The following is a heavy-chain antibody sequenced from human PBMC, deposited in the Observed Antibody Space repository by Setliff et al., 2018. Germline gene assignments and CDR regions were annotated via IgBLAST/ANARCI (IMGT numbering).Heavy chain of an antibody. CDR2: INPDSGDT. J-gene: IGHJ4*02. V-gene: IGHV1-2*02. D-gene: IGHD3-16*01. Sequence: VASVKVSCKASGNRFTDYNLHWVRQAPGQGLEWMGWINPDSGDTHSAQKFQGRVTMTRDTSINTAYMELTGLRYDDTAIYYCARDPLGLEDITLFDYWGQGTLVTVSS. CDR3: ARDPLGLEDITLFDY. CDR1: GNRFTDYN.